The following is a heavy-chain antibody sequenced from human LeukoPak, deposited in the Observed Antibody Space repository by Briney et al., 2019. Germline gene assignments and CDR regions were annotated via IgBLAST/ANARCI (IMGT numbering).Heavy chain of an antibody. Sequence: SETLSLTCNVSGDSISSDYWSWIRQPPGKGLEWIGSIYHSGSTYYNPSLKSRVTISVDTSKNQFSLRLSSVTAADTAVYYCAGVVVLDAFDIWGQGTMVTVSS. V-gene: IGHV4-38-2*02. J-gene: IGHJ3*02. CDR3: AGVVVLDAFDI. CDR1: GDSISSDY. D-gene: IGHD3-22*01. CDR2: IYHSGST.